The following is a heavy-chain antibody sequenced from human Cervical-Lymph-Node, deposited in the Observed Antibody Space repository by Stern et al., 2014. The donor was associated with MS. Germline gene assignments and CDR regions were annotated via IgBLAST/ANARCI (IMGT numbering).Heavy chain of an antibody. V-gene: IGHV3-23*04. CDR3: ATGGISDY. Sequence: EVHLVESGGGLVQPGGSLRVSCVASGFTFDKYAMIWVRQAPGKGLEWVSSMGGSSGSTHYADSVKGRFTISRDNSNNTLYLQMNSLRADDTAVYYCATGGISDYGGQGTLVTVSS. CDR2: MGGSSGST. CDR1: GFTFDKYA. J-gene: IGHJ4*02. D-gene: IGHD3-16*01.